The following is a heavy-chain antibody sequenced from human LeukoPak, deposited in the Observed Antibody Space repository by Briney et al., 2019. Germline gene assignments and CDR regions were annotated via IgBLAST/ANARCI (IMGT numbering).Heavy chain of an antibody. CDR3: ARDTAPDYYYYGMDV. Sequence: SETLSLTCAVSGGSISSSNWWSWVHQPPGKGLEWIGEIYHSGSTNYNPSLKSRVTISVDKSKNQFSLKLSSVTAADTAVYYCARDTAPDYYYYGMDVWGQGTTVTVSS. J-gene: IGHJ6*02. D-gene: IGHD5-18*01. V-gene: IGHV4-4*02. CDR1: GGSISSSNW. CDR2: IYHSGST.